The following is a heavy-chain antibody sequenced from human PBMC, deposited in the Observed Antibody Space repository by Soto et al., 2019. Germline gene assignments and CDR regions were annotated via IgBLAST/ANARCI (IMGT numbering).Heavy chain of an antibody. V-gene: IGHV3-48*01. CDR1: GFSFNSYS. Sequence: PGGPLRLSSAASGFSFNSYSMNWVRQAPGKGLEWISFIAGSGTIIYYAGSVKGRFTISRDTATKSLFLQMNDLRAEDTAVYYCVRTCCSSSGRDAFGIWGQGTMVTVSS. J-gene: IGHJ3*02. CDR2: IAGSGTII. D-gene: IGHD6-6*01. CDR3: VRTCCSSSGRDAFGI.